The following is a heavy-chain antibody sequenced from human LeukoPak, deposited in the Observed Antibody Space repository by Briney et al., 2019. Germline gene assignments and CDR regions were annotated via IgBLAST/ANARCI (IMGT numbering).Heavy chain of an antibody. CDR1: GFTFGDYA. CDR2: IRSKAYGGTT. J-gene: IGHJ4*02. Sequence: PGGSLRLSCTASGFTFGDYAMSWFRQAPGKGLEWVGFIRSKAYGGTTEYAASVKGRFTISRDDSKSIAYLQMNSLRAEDTAVYYCARESPQLSSFDYWGQGTLVSVSS. V-gene: IGHV3-49*03. D-gene: IGHD2-15*01. CDR3: ARESPQLSSFDY.